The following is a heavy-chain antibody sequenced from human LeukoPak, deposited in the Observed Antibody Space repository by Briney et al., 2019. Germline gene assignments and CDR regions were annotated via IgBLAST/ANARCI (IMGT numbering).Heavy chain of an antibody. D-gene: IGHD1-7*01. CDR1: GFTFSSYW. V-gene: IGHV3-7*01. J-gene: IGHJ5*02. Sequence: GGSLRLSCAASGFTFSSYWMSWVRQAPGKGLEWVANIKQDGSEKYYVDSVKGRFTISRDNAKNSPYLQMNSLRAEDTAVYYCARDHANWNYDLHWFDPWGQGTLVTVSS. CDR3: ARDHANWNYDLHWFDP. CDR2: IKQDGSEK.